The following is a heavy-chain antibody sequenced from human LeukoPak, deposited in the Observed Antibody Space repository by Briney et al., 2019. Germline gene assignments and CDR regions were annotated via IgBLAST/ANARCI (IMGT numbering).Heavy chain of an antibody. CDR1: GYTFTGYY. D-gene: IGHD6-13*01. CDR3: AREADSSSWFDY. CDR2: INAGNGNT. V-gene: IGHV1-3*01. Sequence: ASVKVSCKASGYTFTGYYMHWVRQAPGQRLEWMGWINAGNGNTKYSQKFQGRVTITRDTSASTAYMELSSLRSEDTAVYYCAREADSSSWFDYWGQGTLVTVSS. J-gene: IGHJ4*02.